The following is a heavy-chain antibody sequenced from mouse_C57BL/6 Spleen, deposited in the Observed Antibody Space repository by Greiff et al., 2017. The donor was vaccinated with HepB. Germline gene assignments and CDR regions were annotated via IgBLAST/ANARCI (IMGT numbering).Heavy chain of an antibody. CDR2: IWSGGST. J-gene: IGHJ1*03. CDR1: GFSLTSYG. V-gene: IGHV2-2*01. Sequence: VKLMESGPGLVQPSQSLSITCTVSGFSLTSYGVHWVRQSPGKGLEWLGVIWSGGSTDYNAAFISRLSISKDNSKSQVFFKMNSLQADDTDIYYCARGGTTVVANWYFDVWGTGTTVTVSS. CDR3: ARGGTTVVANWYFDV. D-gene: IGHD1-1*01.